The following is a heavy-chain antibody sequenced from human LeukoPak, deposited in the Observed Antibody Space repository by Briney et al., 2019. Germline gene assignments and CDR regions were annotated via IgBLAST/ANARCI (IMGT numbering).Heavy chain of an antibody. CDR3: AKEDIVVVPAAPWFDP. D-gene: IGHD2-2*01. J-gene: IGHJ5*02. Sequence: PGGALRLSCAASGFTVSSNYMSWVRQAPGRGVEWVSAISGSGGSTYYADAVKGRFTISRDNSKNTGYLQMNSLRAEDTAVYYSAKEDIVVVPAAPWFDPWGQGTLVTVSS. CDR1: GFTVSSNY. V-gene: IGHV3-23*01. CDR2: ISGSGGST.